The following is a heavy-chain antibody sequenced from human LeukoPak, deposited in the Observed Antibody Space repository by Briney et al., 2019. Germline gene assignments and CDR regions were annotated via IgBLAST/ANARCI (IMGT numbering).Heavy chain of an antibody. CDR2: ITSSRNTI. CDR3: ARDGLPYSGNYSATLGAGAFDI. D-gene: IGHD1-26*01. Sequence: GGSLSLSCAASGFTLSSFGTKCVRHAPRGGLECGLYITSSRNTIYYTHSVKGRFPLSRDNAKNSLYLQMSSLRAEDMAVYYCARDGLPYSGNYSATLGAGAFDIWGQGTMVTVSS. CDR1: GFTLSSFG. J-gene: IGHJ3*02. V-gene: IGHV3-48*04.